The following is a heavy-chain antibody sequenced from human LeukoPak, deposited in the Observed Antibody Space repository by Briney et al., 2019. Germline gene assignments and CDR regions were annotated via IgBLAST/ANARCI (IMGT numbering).Heavy chain of an antibody. CDR3: ARASSSYLFDY. Sequence: GGSLRLSCAASGFTFNSYSMNWVRQAPGKGLEWVSSISSSSSYIYYADSVKGRFTISRDNAKNSLYLQMNSLRAEDTAVYYCARASSSYLFDYWGQGTLVTVSS. J-gene: IGHJ4*02. CDR2: ISSSSSYI. V-gene: IGHV3-21*01. D-gene: IGHD6-6*01. CDR1: GFTFNSYS.